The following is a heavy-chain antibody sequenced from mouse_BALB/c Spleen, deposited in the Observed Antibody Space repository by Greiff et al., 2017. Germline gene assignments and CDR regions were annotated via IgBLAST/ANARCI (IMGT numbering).Heavy chain of an antibody. Sequence: DVHLVESGGGLVKPGGSLKLPCAASGFTFSDYYMYWVRQTPEKRLEWVATISDGGSYTYYPDSVKGRFTISRDNAKNNLYLQMSSLKSEDTAMYYCAREGDYYGYWYFDVWGAGTTVTVSS. D-gene: IGHD1-1*01. CDR3: AREGDYYGYWYFDV. J-gene: IGHJ1*01. V-gene: IGHV5-4*02. CDR2: ISDGGSYT. CDR1: GFTFSDYY.